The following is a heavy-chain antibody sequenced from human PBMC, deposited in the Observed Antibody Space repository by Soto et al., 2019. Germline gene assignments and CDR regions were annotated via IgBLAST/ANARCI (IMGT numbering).Heavy chain of an antibody. D-gene: IGHD6-6*01. CDR2: IYSGGST. CDR3: ASAYSSSFYYYYGMDV. J-gene: IGHJ6*02. CDR1: GFTVSSNY. Sequence: GGSLRLSCAASGFTVSSNYMSWVRQAPGKGLEWVSVIYSGGSTYYADSVKGRFTISRDNSKNTLYLQMNSLRAEDTAVYYCASAYSSSFYYYYGMDVWGQGTTVTV. V-gene: IGHV3-53*01.